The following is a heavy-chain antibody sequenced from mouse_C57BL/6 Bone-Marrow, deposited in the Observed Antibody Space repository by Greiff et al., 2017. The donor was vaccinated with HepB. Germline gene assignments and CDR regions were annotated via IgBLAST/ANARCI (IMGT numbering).Heavy chain of an antibody. J-gene: IGHJ4*01. CDR1: GFTFSDYG. D-gene: IGHD2-2*01. CDR2: ISSGSSTI. V-gene: IGHV5-17*01. Sequence: EVMLVESGGGLVKPGGSLKLSCAASGFTFSDYGMHWVRQAPEKGLEWVAYISSGSSTIYYADTVTGRFTISRDNAKNTLFLPMTSLRSEDTAMYYCARPYGYDLYYAMDYWGQGTSVTVSS. CDR3: ARPYGYDLYYAMDY.